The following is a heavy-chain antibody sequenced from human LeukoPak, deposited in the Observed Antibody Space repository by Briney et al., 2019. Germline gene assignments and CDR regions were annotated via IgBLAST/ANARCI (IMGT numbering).Heavy chain of an antibody. Sequence: SETLSLTCAVYGGSFSGYYWSWIRQPPGKGLEWIGEINHSGSTNYNPSLKSRVTISVDTSKNQFSLKLSSVTAADTAVYYCARGPRALGYCSGGSCRQTTYYYYYYMDVWGKGTTVTVSS. CDR2: INHSGST. J-gene: IGHJ6*03. CDR1: GGSFSGYY. CDR3: ARGPRALGYCSGGSCRQTTYYYYYYMDV. V-gene: IGHV4-34*01. D-gene: IGHD2-15*01.